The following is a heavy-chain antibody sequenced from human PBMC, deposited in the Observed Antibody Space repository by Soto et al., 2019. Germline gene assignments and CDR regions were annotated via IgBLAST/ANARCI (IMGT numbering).Heavy chain of an antibody. CDR3: VKERDSSRDQGGCMDV. D-gene: IGHD2-2*01. J-gene: IGHJ6*02. CDR2: IIGNGETT. CDR1: GFSFSNYG. V-gene: IGHV3-23*01. Sequence: EVQLLESGGGLVQPGGSLRLSCVASGFSFSNYGMNWVRQAPGKGLEWVSLIIGNGETTHDIDSVRGRFTISRDNSKNTLYLQMNSLRVEDTAVYYCVKERDSSRDQGGCMDVWGQGTTVTVSS.